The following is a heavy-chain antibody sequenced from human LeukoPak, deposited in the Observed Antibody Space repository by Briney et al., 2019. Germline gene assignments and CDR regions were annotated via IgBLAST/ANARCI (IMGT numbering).Heavy chain of an antibody. CDR2: IYYSGST. CDR3: ARDPGDGDAFDI. D-gene: IGHD3-10*01. J-gene: IGHJ3*02. Sequence: PSETLSLTCTVSGGSISSYYWSWIRQPPGKGLEWIGYIYYSGSTNYNPSLKSRVTISVDTSKNQFSLKLSSVTAADTAVYYCARDPGDGDAFDIWGQGTMVTVSS. CDR1: GGSISSYY. V-gene: IGHV4-59*01.